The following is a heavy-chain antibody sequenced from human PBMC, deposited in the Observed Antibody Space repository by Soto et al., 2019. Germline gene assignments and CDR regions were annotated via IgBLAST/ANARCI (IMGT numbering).Heavy chain of an antibody. Sequence: SETLSLTCTVSGDSVSNYFWSWSRQPPGKGLEWIGYIYFSGSANYNPSLKRRVTMSVDSSKNQFSMTLSSVTAADTAMYYCARARPNDFWDYWGQGALVNVS. CDR2: IYFSGSA. CDR1: GDSVSNYF. CDR3: ARARPNDFWDY. J-gene: IGHJ4*02. V-gene: IGHV4-59*02. D-gene: IGHD2-21*02.